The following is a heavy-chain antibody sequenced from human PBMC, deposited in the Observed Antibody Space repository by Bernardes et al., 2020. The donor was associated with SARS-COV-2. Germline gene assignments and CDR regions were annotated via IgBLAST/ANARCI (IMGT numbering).Heavy chain of an antibody. J-gene: IGHJ6*02. CDR3: AREVPKHRDSSGYAHYYYAMDV. D-gene: IGHD3-22*01. CDR2: IRNKGSNYTT. CDR1: GFTFSDHY. Sequence: GGSLRLSCAASGFTFSDHYLDWVRQAPGKGLEWVGRIRNKGSNYTTKYAASVEGRFIISRDDSTKALYLQMNSLKTEDTAVYFCAREVPKHRDSSGYAHYYYAMDVWGQGTTVTVSS. V-gene: IGHV3-72*01.